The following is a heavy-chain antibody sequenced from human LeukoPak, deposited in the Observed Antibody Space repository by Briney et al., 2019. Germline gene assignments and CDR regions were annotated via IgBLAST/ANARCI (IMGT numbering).Heavy chain of an antibody. CDR2: ISSSSSYI. CDR1: GFTFSSYS. D-gene: IGHD3-22*01. J-gene: IGHJ4*02. Sequence: GGSLRLSCVASGFTFSSYSMNWVRQAPGKGLEWVSFISSSSSYIYYADSVKGRFTISRDNAKNSLYVEMNSLRVEDTAVYYCARGLSSGYYRHFGYFDYWGQGILVTVSS. CDR3: ARGLSSGYYRHFGYFDY. V-gene: IGHV3-21*04.